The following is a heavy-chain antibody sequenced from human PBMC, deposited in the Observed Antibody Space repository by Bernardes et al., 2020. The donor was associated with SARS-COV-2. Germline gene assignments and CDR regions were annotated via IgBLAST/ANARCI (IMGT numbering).Heavy chain of an antibody. CDR1: GDSISDDFW. Sequence: SETLSLTCAVSGDSISDDFWWSWVRQSPAKGLEWIGEVNQSGTTNYHSPLKSRVTISVDNSKNQFFLKLTSLTAADTAVYYCARGARLGYLDSWGQGALVTVS. CDR3: ARGARLGYLDS. D-gene: IGHD3-9*01. CDR2: VNQSGTT. V-gene: IGHV4-4*02. J-gene: IGHJ4*02.